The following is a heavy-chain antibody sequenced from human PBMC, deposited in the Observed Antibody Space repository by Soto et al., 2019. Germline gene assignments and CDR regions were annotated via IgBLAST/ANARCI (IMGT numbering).Heavy chain of an antibody. CDR2: LNTGNGNT. V-gene: IGHV1-3*04. J-gene: IGHJ4*02. Sequence: QVQLVQSGAEVKKPGASVKVSCKASGYTFTTYAMHWVRQAPGQRLEWMGWLNTGNGNTKYSQECQGIVTINRDTSASTAYMELTSLRSEDTAVYYCARRGVGGDFIDYWGQGTLVTVSS. D-gene: IGHD2-21*02. CDR1: GYTFTTYA. CDR3: ARRGVGGDFIDY.